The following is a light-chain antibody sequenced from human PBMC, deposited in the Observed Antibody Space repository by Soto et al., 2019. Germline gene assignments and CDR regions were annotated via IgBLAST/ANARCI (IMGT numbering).Light chain of an antibody. J-gene: IGKJ3*01. V-gene: IGKV3-20*01. CDR2: GAS. Sequence: EIVMTQSPAILSVSPGERATLSCRASQTVSSSYLAWYQQKPGQAPRLLIYGASTRATGIPDRFSGSGSGTDFTLTISRLEPEDFAVYYCQQYGGSPFTFGPGTKVDIK. CDR3: QQYGGSPFT. CDR1: QTVSSSY.